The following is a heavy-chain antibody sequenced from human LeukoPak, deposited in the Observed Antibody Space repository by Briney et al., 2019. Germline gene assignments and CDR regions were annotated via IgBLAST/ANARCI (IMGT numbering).Heavy chain of an antibody. Sequence: GGSLRLSCEDSGFTFSHYWMSWVRQAPGKGLEWVANINQDGNDKYYVDSVKGRFTISRDNAKKSLYLQMNSLRVEDTAMYYCARRSGYYGYYFDYWGQGTLVTVSS. CDR1: GFTFSHYW. D-gene: IGHD3-22*01. J-gene: IGHJ4*02. CDR2: INQDGNDK. V-gene: IGHV3-7*01. CDR3: ARRSGYYGYYFDY.